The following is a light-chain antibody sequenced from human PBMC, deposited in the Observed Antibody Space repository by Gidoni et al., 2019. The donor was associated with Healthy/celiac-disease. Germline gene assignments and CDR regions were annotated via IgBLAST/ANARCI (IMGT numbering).Light chain of an antibody. Sequence: EIVLTQSPATLSLSPGERATLTCRASQSVSSYLAWYHQKPGQAPRLLIYDASNRTAGIPARFSGSGARTDFTLTISSLEPEYSAVYYCQQRSNWPLTFGGGTKVEIK. V-gene: IGKV3-11*01. J-gene: IGKJ4*01. CDR1: QSVSSY. CDR2: DAS. CDR3: QQRSNWPLT.